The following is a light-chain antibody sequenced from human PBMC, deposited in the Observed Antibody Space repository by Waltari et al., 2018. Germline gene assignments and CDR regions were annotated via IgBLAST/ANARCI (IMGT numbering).Light chain of an antibody. J-gene: IGLJ1*01. V-gene: IGLV3-1*01. CDR3: QAWDSSTAWKV. CDR1: KLGVKF. Sequence: SYDLTQPPSVSVSPGQTASITCSGDKLGVKFVSWYQQKPGQSPVLVIYQDNKRPSGIPERFSGSNYGNTATLTISGTQAMDEADYYCQAWDSSTAWKVFGTGTKVTVL. CDR2: QDN.